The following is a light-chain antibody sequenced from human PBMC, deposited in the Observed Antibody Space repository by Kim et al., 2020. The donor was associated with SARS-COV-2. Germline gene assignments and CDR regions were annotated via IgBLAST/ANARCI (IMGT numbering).Light chain of an antibody. J-gene: IGLJ1*01. CDR2: DVT. Sequence: GQSVTISCTGTSSDVGGYNYVSWYQPHPDKAPKLMIYDVTKRPSGVPDRFSGSKSGNTASLTISGLQAEDEADYYCCSYADPYKYVFGTGTKVTVL. V-gene: IGLV2-11*03. CDR1: SSDVGGYNY. CDR3: CSYADPYKYV.